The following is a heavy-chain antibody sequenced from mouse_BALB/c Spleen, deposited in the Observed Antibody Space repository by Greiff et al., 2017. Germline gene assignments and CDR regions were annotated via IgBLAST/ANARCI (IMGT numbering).Heavy chain of an antibody. V-gene: IGHV3-6*02. CDR3: ARGALSTMITYYAMDY. CDR1: GYSITSGYY. CDR2: ISYDGSN. D-gene: IGHD2-4*01. J-gene: IGHJ4*01. Sequence: EVKLMESGPGLVKPSQSLSLTCSVTGYSITSGYYWNWIRQFPGNKLEWMGYISYDGSNNYNPSLKNRISITRDTSKNQFFLKLNSVTTEDTATYYCARGALSTMITYYAMDYWGQGTSVTVSS.